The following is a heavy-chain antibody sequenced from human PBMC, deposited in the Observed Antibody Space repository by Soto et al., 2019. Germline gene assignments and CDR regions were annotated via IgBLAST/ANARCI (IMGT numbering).Heavy chain of an antibody. J-gene: IGHJ5*02. CDR1: GASISSGDYY. D-gene: IGHD1-1*01. CDR3: ARLWNDVREQEGVNWFDP. V-gene: IGHV4-31*03. CDR2: IYYSGST. Sequence: SETLSLTCTVSGASISSGDYYWNWIRRHPGKGLEWIGYIYYSGSTYYNPSLMSRLTISVDTSKNQFSLKLSSVTAADTAVYYCARLWNDVREQEGVNWFDPWGQGTLVTVSS.